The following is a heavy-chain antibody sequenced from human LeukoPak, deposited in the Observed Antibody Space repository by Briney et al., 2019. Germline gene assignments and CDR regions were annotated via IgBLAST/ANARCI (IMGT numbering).Heavy chain of an antibody. CDR1: GFIFSDYA. CDR2: LSGSGRHI. D-gene: IGHD5-24*01. J-gene: IGHJ4*02. CDR3: AIDPIDGSAF. Sequence: GGPLRLSCAASGFIFSDYAMAWVRQAPGKGLEGVSILSGSGRHIYYADSVKGRFTISRDNSMNTVYLQMDSLRVEDAAVYYCAIDPIDGSAFWGQGTLVTVSS. V-gene: IGHV3-23*01.